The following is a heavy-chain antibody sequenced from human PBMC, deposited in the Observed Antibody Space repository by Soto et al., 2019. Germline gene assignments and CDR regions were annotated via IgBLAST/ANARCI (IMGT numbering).Heavy chain of an antibody. CDR3: ARTMNTSGWFDP. Sequence: KASETLSLTCAVSGGPITSGGYSWSWIRQPPGKGLEWIGYVYHSGGTYYNPSLKSRVTLSIDRTKKQFSLKLKSVTAADTAVYFCARTMNTSGWFDPWGQGTLVTVSS. CDR2: VYHSGGT. CDR1: GGPITSGGYS. J-gene: IGHJ5*02. D-gene: IGHD3-16*01. V-gene: IGHV4-30-2*01.